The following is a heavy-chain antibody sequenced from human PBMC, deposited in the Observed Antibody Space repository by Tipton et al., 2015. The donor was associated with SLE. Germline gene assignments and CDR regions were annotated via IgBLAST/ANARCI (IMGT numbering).Heavy chain of an antibody. CDR3: TRGLREYSGYDGY. CDR2: IRNKAYGATT. Sequence: SLRLSCTGSGFSFGDFSMCCVRQAPGKGLEWIAFIRNKAYGATTEYAASVKGRFTISRDDSKSIAYLQMNSLKIEDAAVYFCTRGLREYSGYDGYWGQGTLVTVSS. J-gene: IGHJ4*02. CDR1: GFSFGDFS. V-gene: IGHV3-49*04. D-gene: IGHD5-12*01.